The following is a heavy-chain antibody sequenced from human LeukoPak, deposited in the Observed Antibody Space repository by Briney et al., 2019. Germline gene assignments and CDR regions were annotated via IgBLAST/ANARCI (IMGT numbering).Heavy chain of an antibody. D-gene: IGHD6-19*01. CDR3: ARIKEWLGTYYLGS. CDR1: GFTFSSYW. CDR2: IKQDGSEK. Sequence: PGGSLRLCCAASGFTFSSYWMSWVRQPPGKGLEWVANIKQDGSEKFYVDSVKGRFTISRDNAKNSLYLQMNSLRAEDTALYYCARIKEWLGTYYLGSWGQGTLVTVSS. V-gene: IGHV3-7*03. J-gene: IGHJ4*02.